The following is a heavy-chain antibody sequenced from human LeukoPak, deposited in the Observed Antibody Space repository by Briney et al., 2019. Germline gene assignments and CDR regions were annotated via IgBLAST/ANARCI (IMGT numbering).Heavy chain of an antibody. CDR2: IYYSGST. CDR3: AKDPPALWFGELSYYFDY. J-gene: IGHJ4*02. Sequence: SETLSLTCTVSGGSLSSYYWSWIRQPPGKGLEWIGYIYYSGSTNYNPSLKSRVTTSVDTSKNQFSLKLSSVTAADTAVYYCAKDPPALWFGELSYYFDYWGQGTLVTVSS. D-gene: IGHD3-10*01. CDR1: GGSLSSYY. V-gene: IGHV4-59*01.